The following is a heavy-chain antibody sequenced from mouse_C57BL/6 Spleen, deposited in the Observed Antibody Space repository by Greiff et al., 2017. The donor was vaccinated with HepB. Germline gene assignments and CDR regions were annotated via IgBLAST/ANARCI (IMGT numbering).Heavy chain of an antibody. Sequence: QVHVKQSGPGLVQPSQSLSITCTVSGFSLTSYGVHWVRQSPGKGLEWLGVIWSGGSTDYNAAFISRLSISKDNSKSQVFFKMNSLQADDTAIYYCATPTDGFAYWGQGTLVTVSA. D-gene: IGHD1-1*01. CDR1: GFSLTSYG. V-gene: IGHV2-2*01. CDR2: IWSGGST. CDR3: ATPTDGFAY. J-gene: IGHJ3*01.